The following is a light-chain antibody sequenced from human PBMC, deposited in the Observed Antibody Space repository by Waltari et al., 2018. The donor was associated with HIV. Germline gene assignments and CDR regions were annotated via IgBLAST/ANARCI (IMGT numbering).Light chain of an antibody. V-gene: IGKV1-9*01. J-gene: IGKJ3*01. CDR2: AAS. CDR3: QQLNSYPFT. CDR1: QGISSS. Sequence: DIQLTQYPYFLAASVVDRVTITCRASQGISSSLAWYQQKPGNAPKLLIYAASTLHSGVPSRFSGSGSGTEFTLTISSLQPEDFVTYSCQQLNSYPFTFGPGTKVDIK.